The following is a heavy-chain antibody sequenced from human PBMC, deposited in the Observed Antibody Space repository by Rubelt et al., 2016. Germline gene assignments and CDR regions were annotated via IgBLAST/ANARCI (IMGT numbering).Heavy chain of an antibody. D-gene: IGHD2-8*01. Sequence: QLQLQESGPGLVKPSETLSLTCTVSGGSISSSSYYWGWIRQPPGKGLEWIGSISYSGSTYYNPSLKSRVTILVDTSKNQFSWNLVSVTAADAAVYYCARYDGVMGQNDPWGQGTLVTVSS. V-gene: IGHV4-39*01. CDR2: ISYSGST. CDR1: GGSISSSSYY. CDR3: ARYDGVMGQNDP. J-gene: IGHJ5*02.